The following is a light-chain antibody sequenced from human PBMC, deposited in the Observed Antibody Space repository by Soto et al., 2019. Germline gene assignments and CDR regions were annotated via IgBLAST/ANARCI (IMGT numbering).Light chain of an antibody. Sequence: KILKLSPATLSVTPGERVTLSCRASQGLSSNLAWYQQKPGQAPRLLIYGASTRATGIPARFSGSGSGTEFTLTISSLQSEDFAVYYCRQYNNLPLTFGQGRLLEIK. CDR1: QGLSSN. CDR3: RQYNNLPLT. J-gene: IGKJ5*01. CDR2: GAS. V-gene: IGKV3-15*01.